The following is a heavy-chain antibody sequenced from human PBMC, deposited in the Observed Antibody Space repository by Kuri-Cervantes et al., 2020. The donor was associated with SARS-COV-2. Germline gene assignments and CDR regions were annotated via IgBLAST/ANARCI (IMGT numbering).Heavy chain of an antibody. J-gene: IGHJ4*02. CDR3: ARGMAKALYYFDY. CDR1: GFSLSTSGMC. V-gene: IGHV4-61*08. Sequence: SGPTLVKPTQTLTLTCTFSGFSLSTSGMCVSWIRQPPGKGLEWIGEINHSGSTNYNPSLKSRVTISVDTSKNQFSLKLSSVTAADTAVYYCARGMAKALYYFDYWGQGTLVTVSS. CDR2: INHSGST. D-gene: IGHD2-8*01.